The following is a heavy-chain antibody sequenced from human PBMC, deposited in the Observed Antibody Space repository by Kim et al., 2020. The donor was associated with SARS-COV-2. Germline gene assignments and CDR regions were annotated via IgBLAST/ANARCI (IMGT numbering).Heavy chain of an antibody. CDR3: ARPRGDN. Sequence: GDSDTRYSPSFQGQVTISADKSINTAYLEWSGLKASDTAMYYCARPRGDNWGQGTLVTVSS. CDR2: GDSDT. J-gene: IGHJ4*02. V-gene: IGHV5-51*01.